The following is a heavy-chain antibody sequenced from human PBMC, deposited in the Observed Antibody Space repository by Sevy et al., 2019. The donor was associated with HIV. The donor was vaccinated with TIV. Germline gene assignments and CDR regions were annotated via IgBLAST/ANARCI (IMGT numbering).Heavy chain of an antibody. CDR1: GSTLSRLS. J-gene: IGHJ4*02. CDR2: FDPEDGET. D-gene: IGHD3-22*01. CDR3: ATTKDYYESYGSPFDY. V-gene: IGHV1-24*01. Sequence: ASVKVSCKVSGSTLSRLSMHWVRQVPGKGLEWMASFDPEDGETFYAREFQGRVTMTEDTSTDTAYMELSSLRSEDTAVYFCATTKDYYESYGSPFDYWGQGTLVTVSS.